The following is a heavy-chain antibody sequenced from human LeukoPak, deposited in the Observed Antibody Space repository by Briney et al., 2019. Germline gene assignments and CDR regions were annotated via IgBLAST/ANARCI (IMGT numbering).Heavy chain of an antibody. Sequence: SETLSLTCTVSGGSISSSSYYWGWLRQPPGKGLEWIGSIYYSGSNYYNPSLKSRVTISVDTSKNQFSLKLSSVTAADTAVYYCARPGIAAAATPCYFDYWGQGTLVTVSS. V-gene: IGHV4-39*01. J-gene: IGHJ4*02. D-gene: IGHD6-13*01. CDR2: IYYSGSN. CDR3: ARPGIAAAATPCYFDY. CDR1: GGSISSSSYY.